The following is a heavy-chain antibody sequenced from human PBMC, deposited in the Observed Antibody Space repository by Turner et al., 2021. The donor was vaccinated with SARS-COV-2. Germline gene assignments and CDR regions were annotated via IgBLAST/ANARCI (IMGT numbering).Heavy chain of an antibody. CDR3: SRGDDSRKSGLL. Sequence: QVHLQQWGAGLLKPSETLSLTCAVYGGSFSGYYWTWIRQPPGKVLEWIGEIHPSGGTYYNPSLKSRVTISQDTSKSQFSLNLSSVTAADTAVYHCSRGDDSRKSGLLWGQGTLVTVSS. CDR2: IHPSGGT. J-gene: IGHJ4*02. V-gene: IGHV4-34*01. D-gene: IGHD2-21*02. CDR1: GGSFSGYY.